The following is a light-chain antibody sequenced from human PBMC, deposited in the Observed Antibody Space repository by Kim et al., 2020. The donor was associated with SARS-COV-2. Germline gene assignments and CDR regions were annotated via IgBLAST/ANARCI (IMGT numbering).Light chain of an antibody. CDR2: EDN. J-gene: IGLJ3*02. CDR1: SGSIASNY. V-gene: IGLV6-57*03. Sequence: KTVTLSCPRSSGSIASNYVQWYQQRPGSAPTTVIYEDNQRPSGVPDRFSGSIDSSSNSASLTISGLKTEDEADYYCQSYDSSNQRVFGGGTQLTVL. CDR3: QSYDSSNQRV.